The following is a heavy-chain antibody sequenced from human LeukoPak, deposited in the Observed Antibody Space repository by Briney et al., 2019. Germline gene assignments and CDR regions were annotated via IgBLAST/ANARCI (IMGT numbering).Heavy chain of an antibody. CDR1: GFIFDHFG. V-gene: IGHV3-21*04. D-gene: IGHD1-1*01. Sequence: GESLRLSCAISGFIFDHFGMNWVRQVPGKGLEWVSSISSSSSYIYYANSVKGRFTISRDNSKNKLYLQMNSLGDDDTAVYYCARRPGLERYYFDYWGQGTLVTVSS. J-gene: IGHJ4*02. CDR2: ISSSSSYI. CDR3: ARRPGLERYYFDY.